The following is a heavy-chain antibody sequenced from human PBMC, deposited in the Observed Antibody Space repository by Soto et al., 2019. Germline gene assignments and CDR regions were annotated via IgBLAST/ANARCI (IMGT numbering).Heavy chain of an antibody. CDR1: GYKFTTYF. Sequence: ASVKVSCKASGYKFTTYFIHWVRQAPGQGLEWMGMIHPSGDTGYAQKCRGRVTMTIDTSTTTAYMERRNLTSEDTAVYFSVRGYCTTSPCSGDFQCWGQGTLVTVSS. D-gene: IGHD2-15*01. CDR2: IHPSGDT. CDR3: VRGYCTTSPCSGDFQC. V-gene: IGHV1-46*01. J-gene: IGHJ1*01.